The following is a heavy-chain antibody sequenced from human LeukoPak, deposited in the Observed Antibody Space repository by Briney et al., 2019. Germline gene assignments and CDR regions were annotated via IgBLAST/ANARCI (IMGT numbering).Heavy chain of an antibody. V-gene: IGHV4-34*01. CDR2: INYSGST. CDR1: GGSFNDYY. J-gene: IGHJ4*02. CDR3: ARGRHYGSFLH. Sequence: PSETLSLTCAVSGGSFNDYYWNWIRQPPGKWLEWIGEINYSGSTNFNPSLESRVTISVDTSKNQFSLKVNSVTAADTAVYYCARGRHYGSFLHWGQGTLVTVSS. D-gene: IGHD3-10*01.